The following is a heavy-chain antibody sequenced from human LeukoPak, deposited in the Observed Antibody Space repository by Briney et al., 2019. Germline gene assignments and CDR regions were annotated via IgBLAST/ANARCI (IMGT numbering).Heavy chain of an antibody. V-gene: IGHV3-7*03. Sequence: GGYLRLSCAASGFTLSSYWMSWVRQAPGKGLEWVANIKQDGSEKYYVDSVKGRFTISRDNAKNSLYLQMNSLRAEDTAVYYCARDAAWFGELLDAFDIWGQGTMVTVSS. CDR1: GFTLSSYW. CDR2: IKQDGSEK. J-gene: IGHJ3*02. CDR3: ARDAAWFGELLDAFDI. D-gene: IGHD3-10*01.